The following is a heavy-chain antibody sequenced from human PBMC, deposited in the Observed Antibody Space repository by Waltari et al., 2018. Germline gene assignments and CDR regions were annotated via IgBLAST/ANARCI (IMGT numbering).Heavy chain of an antibody. CDR2: IYHSGST. CDR1: GGSISSSNW. V-gene: IGHV4-4*02. Sequence: QVQLQESGPGLVKPSGTLSLTCAVSGGSISSSNWWSWVRQPPGKGLEWIGEIYHSGSTNYNPSRQSRVTISVDKSKNQFSLKLSSVTAADTAVYYCAGSQAYDTDYYYGMDVWGQGTTVTVSS. J-gene: IGHJ6*02. D-gene: IGHD3-9*01. CDR3: AGSQAYDTDYYYGMDV.